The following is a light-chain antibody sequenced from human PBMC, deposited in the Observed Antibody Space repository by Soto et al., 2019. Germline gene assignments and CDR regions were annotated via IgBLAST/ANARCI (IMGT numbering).Light chain of an antibody. CDR2: RNN. CDR1: SSNIGRSN. V-gene: IGLV1-44*01. J-gene: IGLJ3*02. CDR3: ASWDHSLNGGV. Sequence: QSVLTQPPSASGTPGQRVTISCFGSSSNIGRSNVNWFQQVPGTAPKLLIYRNNQRPSGVPDRFSGSKSGTSASLAISGLQSEDEADYYCASWDHSLNGGVFGEGTKLTVL.